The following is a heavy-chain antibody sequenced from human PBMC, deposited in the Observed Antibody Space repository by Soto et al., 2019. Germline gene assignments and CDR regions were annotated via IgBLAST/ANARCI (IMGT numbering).Heavy chain of an antibody. J-gene: IGHJ4*02. CDR2: IIPMFGSA. Sequence: SVKVSCKASGGSFSSFAFSWVRQAPGQGLEWMGGIIPMFGSANYAQEFLGRVTFTADDSTSTAYMEMNSLRHDDTAVYYCARDFYPLAYYFDYWGQGTLVTVSS. CDR1: GGSFSSFA. CDR3: ARDFYPLAYYFDY. V-gene: IGHV1-69*13.